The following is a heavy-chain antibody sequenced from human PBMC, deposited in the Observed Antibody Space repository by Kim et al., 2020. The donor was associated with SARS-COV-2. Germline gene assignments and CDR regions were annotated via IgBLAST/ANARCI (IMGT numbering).Heavy chain of an antibody. Sequence: GGSLRLSCAASGFTFNTYEMNWVRQAPGKGLEWVSYMDTSGTTIYYADSVKGRFTISRDNAKNSLYLQMNSLRVGDTATYYGVRDRSPIVFVSHGFDFWGQGIMVTVSS. CDR2: MDTSGTTI. J-gene: IGHJ3*01. D-gene: IGHD3-16*01. CDR3: VRDRSPIVFVSHGFDF. V-gene: IGHV3-48*03. CDR1: GFTFNTYE.